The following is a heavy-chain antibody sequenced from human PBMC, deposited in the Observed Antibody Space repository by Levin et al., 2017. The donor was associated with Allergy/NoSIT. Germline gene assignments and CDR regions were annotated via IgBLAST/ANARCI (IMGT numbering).Heavy chain of an antibody. CDR1: GFTFSSYA. V-gene: IGHV3-23*01. CDR2: ISGSGGST. CDR3: AKDPTTVTHWYFDL. J-gene: IGHJ2*01. D-gene: IGHD4-17*01. Sequence: ETLSLTCAASGFTFSSYAMSWVRQAPGKGLEWVSAISGSGGSTYYADSVKGRFTISRDNSKNTLYLQMNSLRAEDTAVYYCAKDPTTVTHWYFDLWGRGTLVTVSS.